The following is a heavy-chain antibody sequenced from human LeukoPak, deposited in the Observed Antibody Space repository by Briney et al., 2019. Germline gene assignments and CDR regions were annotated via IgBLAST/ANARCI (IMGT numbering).Heavy chain of an antibody. V-gene: IGHV3-11*04. CDR1: GFTFSDYY. CDR3: ARRNHYDRKEIDY. Sequence: GGSLRLSCAASGFTFSDYYMSWIRQAPGKGLEWVSYISSSGSTIYYADSVKGRFTISRDNSKNTLYLQMKSLRAEDTAVYYCARRNHYDRKEIDYWGQGTLVTVSS. D-gene: IGHD3-22*01. CDR2: ISSSGSTI. J-gene: IGHJ4*02.